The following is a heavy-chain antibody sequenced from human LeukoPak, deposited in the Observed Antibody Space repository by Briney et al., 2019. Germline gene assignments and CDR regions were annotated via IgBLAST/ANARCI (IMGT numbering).Heavy chain of an antibody. J-gene: IGHJ3*02. CDR3: ALSYSSGQDAFDI. D-gene: IGHD6-19*01. CDR1: GFTFSDYY. Sequence: GGSLRLSCAASGFTFSDYYMSWIRQSPGKGLEWVSYISNSGTTIYYADSVKGRFTISRDNAKNSLYLQMNSLRAEDTAVYYCALSYSSGQDAFDIWGQGTMVTVSS. CDR2: ISNSGTTI. V-gene: IGHV3-11*04.